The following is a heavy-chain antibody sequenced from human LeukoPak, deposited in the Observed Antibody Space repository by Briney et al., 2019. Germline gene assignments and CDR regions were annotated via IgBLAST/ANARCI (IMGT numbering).Heavy chain of an antibody. Sequence: PGGSLRLSCAASGFTFGDYYMTWIRQAPGKGLEWISYISSSGNAIEYGDSVKGRFTISRDNSKNTLYLQMNSLRAEDTAVYYCARDLYHCSGGSCSGYYMDVWGKGTTVTVSS. J-gene: IGHJ6*03. CDR2: ISSSGNAI. V-gene: IGHV3-11*04. CDR3: ARDLYHCSGGSCSGYYMDV. CDR1: GFTFGDYY. D-gene: IGHD2-15*01.